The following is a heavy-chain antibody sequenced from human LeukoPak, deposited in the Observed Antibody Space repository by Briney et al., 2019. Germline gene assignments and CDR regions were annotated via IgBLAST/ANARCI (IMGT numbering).Heavy chain of an antibody. V-gene: IGHV3-23*01. Sequence: GGSLRLSCKASGFSFSDFAMSWVRQAPGKGLEWVSTMTGSGDTTYYADSVKGRFTVSRDNSDNTLNLHMNSLRAEDTAVYFCANPDSSGFYFSMRFDFWGQGTLVTVSS. CDR3: ANPDSSGFYFSMRFDF. CDR1: GFSFSDFA. J-gene: IGHJ4*02. D-gene: IGHD3-22*01. CDR2: MTGSGDTT.